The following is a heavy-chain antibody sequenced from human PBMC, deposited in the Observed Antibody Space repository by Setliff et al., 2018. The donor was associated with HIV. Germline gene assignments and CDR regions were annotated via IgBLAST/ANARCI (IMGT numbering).Heavy chain of an antibody. CDR2: VNTGKGDT. D-gene: IGHD3-3*01. CDR1: GYTFSNYP. CDR3: ARDRFTLTSSIFGF. V-gene: IGHV1-3*04. Sequence: GASVKVSCKTSGYTFSNYPIHWLRQVPGQRPEWMGWVNTGKGDTKYSQRFQDRLTITTDSSASSVYMELSSLSSDDTAIYYCARDRFTLTSSIFGFWGHGTLVTVSS. J-gene: IGHJ4*01.